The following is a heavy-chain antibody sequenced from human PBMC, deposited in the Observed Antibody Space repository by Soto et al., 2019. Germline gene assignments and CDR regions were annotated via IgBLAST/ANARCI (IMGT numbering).Heavy chain of an antibody. V-gene: IGHV5-51*01. CDR1: GHKFTTYR. Sequence: ESQKVASNTCGHKFTTYRVVRVPHRPGEGLEFMGTIYPCDSSISYSSALPGHVMFSVDKSLETAYLECSSLKTSDTAVYCCARRAGVIVPVDYWGQGTQVTV. D-gene: IGHD3-16*02. J-gene: IGHJ4*02. CDR3: ARRAGVIVPVDY. CDR2: IYPCDSSI.